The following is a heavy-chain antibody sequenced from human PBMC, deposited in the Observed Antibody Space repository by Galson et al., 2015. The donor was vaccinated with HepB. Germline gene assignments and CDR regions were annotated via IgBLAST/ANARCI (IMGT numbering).Heavy chain of an antibody. D-gene: IGHD5-12*01. CDR2: ISGYNAKT. CDR1: GYTFTQYG. J-gene: IGHJ5*02. Sequence: SVKVSCKASGYTFTQYGISWVRQAPGHGLEWMGWISGYNAKTNYAQNLQGRVTMTTDTSTTTFYMELRSLRSDDTAMYYCARARYSASAPDHGGQGTLVTVSS. V-gene: IGHV1-18*01. CDR3: ARARYSASAPDH.